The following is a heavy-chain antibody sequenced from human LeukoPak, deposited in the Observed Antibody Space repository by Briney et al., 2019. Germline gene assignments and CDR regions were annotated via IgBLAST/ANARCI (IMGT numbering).Heavy chain of an antibody. CDR3: SKALSHCSGGSCYSAVDY. CDR1: GFTFSSYA. V-gene: IGHV3-23*01. CDR2: ISGSGGST. D-gene: IGHD2-15*01. Sequence: GGSLRLSCAASGFTFSSYARSWVRQAPGKGLEWVSAISGSGGSTYYADSVKGRFTISRDNSKNTLYLQMNSLRAEDTAVYYCSKALSHCSGGSCYSAVDYWGQGTLVTVSS. J-gene: IGHJ4*02.